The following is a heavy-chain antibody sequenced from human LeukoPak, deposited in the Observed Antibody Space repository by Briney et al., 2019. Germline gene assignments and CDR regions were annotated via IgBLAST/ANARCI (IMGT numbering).Heavy chain of an antibody. D-gene: IGHD5-18*01. Sequence: GGSLRLSCAASGFTFSSYAISWVRQAPGQGLGWMGGIIPIFGTANYAQEFQGRVTITADESTSTAYMELSSLRSEDTAVYYCAREAVQLWFFDYWGQGTLVTVSS. CDR1: GFTFSSYA. V-gene: IGHV1-69*01. CDR3: AREAVQLWFFDY. J-gene: IGHJ4*02. CDR2: IIPIFGTA.